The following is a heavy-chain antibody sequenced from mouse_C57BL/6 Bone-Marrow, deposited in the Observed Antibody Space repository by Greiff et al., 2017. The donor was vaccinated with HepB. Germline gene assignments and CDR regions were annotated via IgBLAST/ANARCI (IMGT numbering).Heavy chain of an antibody. J-gene: IGHJ4*01. CDR1: GFTFTDYY. CDR2: IRNKANGYTT. Sequence: EVQLQQSGGGLVQPGGSLSLSCAASGFTFTDYYMSWVRQPPGKALEWLGFIRNKANGYTTEYSASVKGRFTISRDNSQSILYLQMNALRAEDSATYYCARWYYYGSSPMDYWGQGTSVTVSS. CDR3: ARWYYYGSSPMDY. V-gene: IGHV7-3*01. D-gene: IGHD1-1*01.